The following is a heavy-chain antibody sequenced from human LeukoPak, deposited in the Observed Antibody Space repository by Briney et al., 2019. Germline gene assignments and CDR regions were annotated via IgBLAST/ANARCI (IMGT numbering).Heavy chain of an antibody. J-gene: IGHJ4*02. D-gene: IGHD5-18*01. CDR3: AQSERGYSYGYHY. Sequence: GGSLRLSCAASGFTFSGYGMHWVRQAPGKGLEWVAVISYDGSNKYYADSVKGRFTISRDNSKNTLYLQMNSLRAEDTAVYYCAQSERGYSYGYHYWGQGTLVTVSS. CDR2: ISYDGSNK. V-gene: IGHV3-30*03. CDR1: GFTFSGYG.